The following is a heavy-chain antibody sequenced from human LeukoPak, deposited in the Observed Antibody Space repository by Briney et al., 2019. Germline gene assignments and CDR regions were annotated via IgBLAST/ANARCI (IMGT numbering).Heavy chain of an antibody. CDR2: INHSGST. J-gene: IGHJ4*02. CDR3: AKGREWELPLDY. CDR1: GGSFSGYY. V-gene: IGHV4-34*01. D-gene: IGHD1-26*01. Sequence: PSETLSLTCAVYGGSFSGYYWSWIRQPPGKGLEWIGEINHSGSTNYNPSLKSRVTISVDTSKNQFSLKLSSVTAADTAIYYCAKGREWELPLDYWGQGTLVTVSS.